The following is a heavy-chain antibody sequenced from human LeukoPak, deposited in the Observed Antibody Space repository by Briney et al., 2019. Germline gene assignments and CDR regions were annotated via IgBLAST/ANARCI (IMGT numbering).Heavy chain of an antibody. V-gene: IGHV4-38-2*02. CDR1: GYSVSSGYY. CDR2: IYHSGST. CDR3: ARDLYYDSSASDY. Sequence: SETLSLTCTVSGYSVSSGYYWGWIRQPPGKGLEWIGSIYHSGSTYYNPSPKSRVTISVDTSKNQFSLKLSSVTAADTAVYYCARDLYYDSSASDYWGQGTLVTVSS. D-gene: IGHD3-22*01. J-gene: IGHJ4*02.